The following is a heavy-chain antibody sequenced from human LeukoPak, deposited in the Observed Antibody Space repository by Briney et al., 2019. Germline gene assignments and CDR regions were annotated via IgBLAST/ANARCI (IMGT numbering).Heavy chain of an antibody. CDR2: ISAYNGNT. V-gene: IGHV1-18*01. J-gene: IGHJ4*02. D-gene: IGHD4-17*01. Sequence: GASVKVFCKASGGTFSCYAISWVRQAPGQGLEWMGWISAYNGNTNYAQKLQGRVTMTTDTSTSTAYMELRSLRSDDTAVYYCARDTNDYGDYGLLFDYWGQGTLVTVSS. CDR1: GGTFSCYA. CDR3: ARDTNDYGDYGLLFDY.